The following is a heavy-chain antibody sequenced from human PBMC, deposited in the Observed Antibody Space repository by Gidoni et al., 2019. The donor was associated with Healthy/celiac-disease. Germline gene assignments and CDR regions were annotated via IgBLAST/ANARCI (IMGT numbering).Heavy chain of an antibody. J-gene: IGHJ4*02. CDR3: TRDGWTYYYDSSGLDYFDY. D-gene: IGHD3-22*01. Sequence: EVQLVESGGGLVKPGRSLRLSCTASGFTFGDYAMSWFRQAPGKGLEWVGFIRSKAYGGTTEYAASVKGRFTISRDDSKSIAYLQMNSLKTEDTAVYYCTRDGWTYYYDSSGLDYFDYWGQGTLVTVSA. V-gene: IGHV3-49*05. CDR2: IRSKAYGGTT. CDR1: GFTFGDYA.